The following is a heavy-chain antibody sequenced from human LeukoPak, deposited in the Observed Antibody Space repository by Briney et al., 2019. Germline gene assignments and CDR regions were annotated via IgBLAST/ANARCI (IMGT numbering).Heavy chain of an antibody. J-gene: IGHJ4*02. CDR3: AGRGYYDSSGYYSVDC. D-gene: IGHD3-22*01. V-gene: IGHV4-34*01. Sequence: PSETLSLTCAVYGGSFSGYYWSWIRQPPGKGLEWIGEINHSGSTNYNPSLKSRVTISVDTSKNQFSLKLSSVTAADTAVYYCAGRGYYDSSGYYSVDCWGQGTLVTVSS. CDR2: INHSGST. CDR1: GGSFSGYY.